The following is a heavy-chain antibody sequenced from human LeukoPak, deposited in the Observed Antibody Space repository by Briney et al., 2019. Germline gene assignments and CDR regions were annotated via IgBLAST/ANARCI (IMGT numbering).Heavy chain of an antibody. CDR3: ARALDSYYSYGMDV. D-gene: IGHD3-10*01. J-gene: IGHJ6*02. Sequence: PGGSLRLSCAASGFTFSSYDMHWVRQATGKGLEWVSAIGTAGDTYYPGSVKGRFTISRENAKNSLYLQMNSLRTGDTAVYYCARALDSYYSYGMDVWGQGTTVTVSS. CDR2: IGTAGDT. CDR1: GFTFSSYD. V-gene: IGHV3-13*01.